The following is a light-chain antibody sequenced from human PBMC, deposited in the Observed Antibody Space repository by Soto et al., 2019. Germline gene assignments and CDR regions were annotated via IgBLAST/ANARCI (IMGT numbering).Light chain of an antibody. J-gene: IGLJ2*01. CDR2: GVT. Sequence: QSALTQPPSASGSPGQSVTISCTGTSSDVGGYDRVSWFQQHPGKAPKHLIYGVTDRISGVPYRFSGSKSGNTASLTVSGLQAEDEADYYCGSYGGRDDMIFGGGTKVTVL. CDR3: GSYGGRDDMI. CDR1: SSDVGGYDR. V-gene: IGLV2-8*01.